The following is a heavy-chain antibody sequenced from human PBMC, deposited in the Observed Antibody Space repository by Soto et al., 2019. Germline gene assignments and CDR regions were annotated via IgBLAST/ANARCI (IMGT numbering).Heavy chain of an antibody. Sequence: PVGSLRLSCAASGFTFSSYAMSWVRQAPGKGLEWVSAISGSGGSTYYADSVRGRFTISRDNSKNTLYLQMNSLRAEDTAVYYCAKFQRDIVVVVAATPTSGYYYGMDVWGQGTTVTVS. D-gene: IGHD2-15*01. CDR3: AKFQRDIVVVVAATPTSGYYYGMDV. J-gene: IGHJ6*02. CDR2: ISGSGGST. V-gene: IGHV3-23*01. CDR1: GFTFSSYA.